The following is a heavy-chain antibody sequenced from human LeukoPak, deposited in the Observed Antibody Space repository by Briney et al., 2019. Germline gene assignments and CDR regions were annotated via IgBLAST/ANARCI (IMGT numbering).Heavy chain of an antibody. V-gene: IGHV1-18*04. CDR1: GYTFTGYY. J-gene: IGHJ5*02. CDR3: ARAADIVATIAP. Sequence: ASVKVSCKASGYTFTGYYMHWVRQAPGQGLEWMGWISAYNGNTNYAQKLQGRVTMTTDTSTSTAYMELRSLRSDDTAVYYCARAADIVATIAPWGQGTLVTVSS. CDR2: ISAYNGNT. D-gene: IGHD5-12*01.